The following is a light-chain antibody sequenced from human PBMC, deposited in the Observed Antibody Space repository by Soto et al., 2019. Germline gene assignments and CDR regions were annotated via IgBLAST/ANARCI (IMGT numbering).Light chain of an antibody. J-gene: IGKJ5*01. CDR3: QQRSNWPTIT. Sequence: IVLTQSPATLSLAPVERATLSCRASQSVGSFLASYQQKPGQAPRLLIYDASNRATGIPARFSGSGSATDFTLPISSLQPPDFAAYYCQQRSNWPTITFGHGTRLEIK. CDR2: DAS. V-gene: IGKV3-11*01. CDR1: QSVGSF.